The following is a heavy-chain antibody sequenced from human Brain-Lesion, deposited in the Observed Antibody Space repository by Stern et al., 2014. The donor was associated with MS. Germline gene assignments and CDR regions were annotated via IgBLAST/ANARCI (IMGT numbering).Heavy chain of an antibody. CDR2: ISWNSGTI. Sequence: EVQLVQSGGDLVQPGRSLRLSCAAFGFTFDAYAMHWVRQAPGQGLEWVAGISWNSGTIGYADSVKGRFTTSRDNAYSSLYLQMNSLRPEDTALYYCARDITGSSAYFAYWGQGTLVTVSS. CDR3: ARDITGSSAYFAY. V-gene: IGHV3-9*01. D-gene: IGHD1-14*01. CDR1: GFTFDAYA. J-gene: IGHJ4*02.